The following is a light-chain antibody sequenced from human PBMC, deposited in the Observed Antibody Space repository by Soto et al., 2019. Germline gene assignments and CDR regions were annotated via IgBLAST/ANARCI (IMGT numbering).Light chain of an antibody. CDR1: QSVSRNY. Sequence: EIVLTQSPGTLSLSPGERATLSCRASQSVSRNYLAWYQQKPGQAPRLLIYGASIRATGIPDRFSGSGSGTDFTLTISRLEPEDFAVYYCQQLGTFGQGTKVEIK. J-gene: IGKJ1*01. V-gene: IGKV3-20*01. CDR3: QQLGT. CDR2: GAS.